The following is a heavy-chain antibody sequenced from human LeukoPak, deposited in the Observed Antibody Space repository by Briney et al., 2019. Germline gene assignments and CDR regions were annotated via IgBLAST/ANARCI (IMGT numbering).Heavy chain of an antibody. CDR1: GFTFSSYA. CDR2: ITGSGDGT. CDR3: TTVQSYYYDGSGYYIIDY. J-gene: IGHJ4*02. Sequence: PGGSLRLSCAASGFTFSSYAMHWVRQAAGKGLEWVLSITGSGDGTYYADSVKGRFTISRDTSKNTLYLQMNSLKTEDTAVYYCTTVQSYYYDGSGYYIIDYWGQGTLVTVSS. D-gene: IGHD3-22*01. V-gene: IGHV3-23*01.